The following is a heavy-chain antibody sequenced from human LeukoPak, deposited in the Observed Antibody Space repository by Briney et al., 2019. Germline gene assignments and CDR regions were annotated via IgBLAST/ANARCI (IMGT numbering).Heavy chain of an antibody. D-gene: IGHD5-12*01. CDR3: AREGVATLFDY. V-gene: IGHV4-59*12. CDR1: GGSISSYY. CDR2: IYYSGST. J-gene: IGHJ4*02. Sequence: PSETLSLTCTVSGGSISSYYWSWIRQPPGKGLEWIGYIYYSGSTNYNPSLKSRVTLSVDTSKNQFSLKLSSVTAADTAVYYCAREGVATLFDYWGQGTPVAVSS.